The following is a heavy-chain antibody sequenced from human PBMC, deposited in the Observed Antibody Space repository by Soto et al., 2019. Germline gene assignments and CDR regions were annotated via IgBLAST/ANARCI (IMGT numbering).Heavy chain of an antibody. J-gene: IGHJ3*02. CDR1: GFTFSTYL. D-gene: IGHD3-9*01. CDR3: ARKPMTGSQSGAFDI. CDR2: IKSDSRSL. V-gene: IGHV3-21*06. Sequence: VQLVESGGGLVKPGGSLRLSCAASGFTFSTYLMNWVRQAPGKGLEWVSSIKSDSRSLYYADSVKGRFTISRDNAKNSLHLQMNSLRVEDTATYFCARKPMTGSQSGAFDIWGQGTMVTVSS.